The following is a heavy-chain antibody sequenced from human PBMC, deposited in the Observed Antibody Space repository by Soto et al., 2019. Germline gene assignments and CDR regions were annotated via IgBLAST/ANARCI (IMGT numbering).Heavy chain of an antibody. CDR3: ARGSYDFWSGHHYYYYYMDV. CDR2: MNPNSGNT. Sequence: ASVKVSCKASGYTFTSYDINWVRQATGQGLEWMGWMNPNSGNTGYAQKFQGRVTMTRNTSISTAYMELSSLRSEDTAVYYFARGSYDFWSGHHYYYYYMDVWGKGTTVTVS. D-gene: IGHD3-3*01. J-gene: IGHJ6*03. V-gene: IGHV1-8*01. CDR1: GYTFTSYD.